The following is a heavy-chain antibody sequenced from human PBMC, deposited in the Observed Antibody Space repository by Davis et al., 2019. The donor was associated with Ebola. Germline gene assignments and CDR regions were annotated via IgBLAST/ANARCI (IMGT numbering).Heavy chain of an antibody. Sequence: PSATLSLTCTVSGGSISSHYRSWIRQPPGKGLEWIGYIYYSGSTNYNPSLKSRVTMSVDTSKNQFSLKLSSLTAADTAVYYCRVVTGGVYYMDVWGKGTTVTVSS. V-gene: IGHV4-59*08. J-gene: IGHJ6*03. CDR3: RVVTGGVYYMDV. D-gene: IGHD4-23*01. CDR2: IYYSGST. CDR1: GGSISSHY.